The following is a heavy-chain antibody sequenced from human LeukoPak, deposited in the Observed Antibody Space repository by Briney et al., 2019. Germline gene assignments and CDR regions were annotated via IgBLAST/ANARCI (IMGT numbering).Heavy chain of an antibody. Sequence: GGSLRLSCAASGFTFSSYAMSWVRQAPGKGLEWVSSISGSDGSTYYADSVKGRFTISRDDSKNTLYLQMNSLRAEDTAVYYCAKRVSRAQCDYWGQGTLVTVSS. CDR3: AKRVSRAQCDY. V-gene: IGHV3-23*01. J-gene: IGHJ4*02. CDR2: ISGSDGST. D-gene: IGHD6-19*01. CDR1: GFTFSSYA.